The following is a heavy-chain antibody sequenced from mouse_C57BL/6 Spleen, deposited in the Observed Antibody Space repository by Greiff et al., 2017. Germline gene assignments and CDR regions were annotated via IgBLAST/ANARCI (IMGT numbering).Heavy chain of an antibody. CDR3: ARGDSSGYEGFAY. V-gene: IGHV3-6*01. CDR2: ISYDGSN. CDR1: GYSITSGYY. Sequence: DVQLQESGPGLVKPSQSLSLTCSVTGYSITSGYYWNWIRQFPGNKLEWMGYISYDGSNNYNPSLKNRISITRDTSKNQFFLKLNSVTTEDTATDYCARGDSSGYEGFAYWGQGTLVTVSA. J-gene: IGHJ3*01. D-gene: IGHD3-2*02.